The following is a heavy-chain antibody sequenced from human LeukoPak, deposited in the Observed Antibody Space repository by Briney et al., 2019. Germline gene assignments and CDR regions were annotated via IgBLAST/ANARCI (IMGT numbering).Heavy chain of an antibody. Sequence: AASVKVSCKASGGTFSSYAISWVRQAPGQGLEWMGGIIPIFGTANYAQKFQGRVTITADESTSTAYMELSSLRSEDTAVYYCAREDSSGYYYGRYFDYWGQGTLVTVSS. CDR3: AREDSSGYYYGRYFDY. V-gene: IGHV1-69*13. J-gene: IGHJ4*02. D-gene: IGHD3-22*01. CDR2: IIPIFGTA. CDR1: GGTFSSYA.